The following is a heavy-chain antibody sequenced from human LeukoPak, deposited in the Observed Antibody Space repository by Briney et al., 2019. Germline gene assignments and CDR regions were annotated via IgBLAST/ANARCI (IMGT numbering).Heavy chain of an antibody. CDR1: GFTFADYD. V-gene: IGHV3-43*02. CDR3: ACGYSYGYLTSYGLDV. J-gene: IGHJ6*02. CDR2: ISGDGGST. D-gene: IGHD5-18*01. Sequence: PGGSLRLSCAASGFTFADYDVNWVRQAPGKGLEWVSLISGDGGSTYYADSVKGRFTISRGNSKNSLYLQMNSLRTEDTALYYCACGYSYGYLTSYGLDVWGQGTTVTVSS.